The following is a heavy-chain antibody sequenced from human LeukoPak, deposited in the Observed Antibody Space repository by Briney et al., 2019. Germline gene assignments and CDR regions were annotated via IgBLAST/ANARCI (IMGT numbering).Heavy chain of an antibody. D-gene: IGHD3-9*01. V-gene: IGHV3-23*01. CDR2: ISGSGGST. CDR1: GFTFSSYA. J-gene: IGHJ4*02. Sequence: GGSLRLSCAASGFTFSSYAMSWVRQAPGKGLEWVSAISGSGGSTYYADSVKGRFTISRDNPKNTLYLQMSSLRAEDTAVYYCAKDMTGYYKAFDYWGQGTLVTVSS. CDR3: AKDMTGYYKAFDY.